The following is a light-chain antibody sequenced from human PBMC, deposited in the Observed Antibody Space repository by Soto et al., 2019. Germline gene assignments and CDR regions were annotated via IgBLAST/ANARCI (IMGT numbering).Light chain of an antibody. V-gene: IGKV3-11*01. CDR2: DAS. CDR3: LQYSARRT. Sequence: EIVLTQSPATLSLSPGERATLSCRASQSVSSYLAWYQQKPGQAPRLLIYDASNRAIGIPTRFSGSGSGTEFTLSISSLQSEDFAVYYCLQYSARRTFGQGTWVELK. J-gene: IGKJ1*01. CDR1: QSVSSY.